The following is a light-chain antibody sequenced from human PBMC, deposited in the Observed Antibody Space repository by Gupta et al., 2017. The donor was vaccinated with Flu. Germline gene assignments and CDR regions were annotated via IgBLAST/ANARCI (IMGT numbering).Light chain of an antibody. CDR1: QGMSNY. V-gene: IGKV1-27*01. CDR3: QQYSNSLNT. CDR2: AAS. Sequence: PSSLSSSVGDRVTISCRASQGMSNYVAGDQQKQAKVPKLLIYAASTLQTGVPARFIGSGSGTDFTLTISRLQPEDFATYYCQQYSNSLNTFGQGTKLAIK. J-gene: IGKJ1*01.